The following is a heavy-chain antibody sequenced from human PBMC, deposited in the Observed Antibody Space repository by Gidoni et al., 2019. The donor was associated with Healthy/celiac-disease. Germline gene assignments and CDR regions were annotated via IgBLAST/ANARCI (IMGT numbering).Heavy chain of an antibody. J-gene: IGHJ3*02. V-gene: IGHV4-34*01. CDR3: ARTRSGIAAAAPDAFDI. D-gene: IGHD6-13*01. CDR2: INHSGST. Sequence: QVQLQQGGAGLLKPSETLSLTCAVYGGSFSGYYWSWIRQPPGQGLEWIGEINHSGSTNYNPSLKSRVTISVDTSKNQFSLKLRSVTAADTAVYYCARTRSGIAAAAPDAFDIWGQGTMVTVSS. CDR1: GGSFSGYY.